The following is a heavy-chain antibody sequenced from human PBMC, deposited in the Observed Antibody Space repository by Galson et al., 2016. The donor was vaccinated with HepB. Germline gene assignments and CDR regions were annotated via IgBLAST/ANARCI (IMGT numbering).Heavy chain of an antibody. Sequence: SVKVSCKASGYTFMYYGIAWVRQAPGQGLEWMGWIRVYNGETKFSQKFQGRVSMTTDTSTSTAYMELRSLRSDDTALYFCARDDYDLLTGIGGMDVWGQGTTVTVSS. D-gene: IGHD3-9*01. CDR1: GYTFMYYG. CDR2: IRVYNGET. V-gene: IGHV1-18*01. J-gene: IGHJ6*02. CDR3: ARDDYDLLTGIGGMDV.